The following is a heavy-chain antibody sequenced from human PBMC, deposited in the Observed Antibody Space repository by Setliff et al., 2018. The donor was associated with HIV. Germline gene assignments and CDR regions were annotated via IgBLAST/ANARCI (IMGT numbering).Heavy chain of an antibody. CDR3: ATVRGDDPETYPNFAY. V-gene: IGHV4-59*08. CDR1: GGSISSYY. D-gene: IGHD4-4*01. Sequence: SETLSLTCSVSGGSISSYYWTWVRQPPGKGLEWVGHIYYNGKTDYNPSLKSRLIMSVDRSNNQSSLGLTSVTAADTAVYYCATVRGDDPETYPNFAYWGQGVLVTVSS. J-gene: IGHJ4*02. CDR2: IYYNGKT.